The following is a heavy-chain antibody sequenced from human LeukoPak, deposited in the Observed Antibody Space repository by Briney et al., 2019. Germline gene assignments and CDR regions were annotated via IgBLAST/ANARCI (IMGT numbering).Heavy chain of an antibody. CDR1: GFTFSSYA. J-gene: IGHJ4*02. D-gene: IGHD1-1*01. CDR2: ISGSGGST. CDR3: AKNRNWNDGSWDY. V-gene: IGHV3-23*01. Sequence: GGSLRLSCAASGFTFSSYAVSWVRQAPGKGLEWVSAISGSGGSTYYADSVKGRLTISRDNSKNTLYLQMNSLRAEDTAVYYCAKNRNWNDGSWDYWGQGTLVTVSS.